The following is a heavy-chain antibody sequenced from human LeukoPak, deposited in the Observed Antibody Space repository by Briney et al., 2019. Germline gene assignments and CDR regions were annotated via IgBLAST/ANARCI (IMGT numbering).Heavy chain of an antibody. Sequence: GASVKVSCKASGYTFTGYYIHWVGQAPGQGLEWMGWINPNSGGTNYGQEFQGRDTMTRHTSISTAYMDLSRLRADDWAVYYGARGGEGTMIGVWFDPWGQGTLVTVST. D-gene: IGHD3-22*01. CDR2: INPNSGGT. J-gene: IGHJ5*02. CDR1: GYTFTGYY. V-gene: IGHV1-2*02. CDR3: ARGGEGTMIGVWFDP.